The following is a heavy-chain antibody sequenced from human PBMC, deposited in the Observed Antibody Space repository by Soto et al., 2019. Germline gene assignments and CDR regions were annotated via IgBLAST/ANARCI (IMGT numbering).Heavy chain of an antibody. CDR2: IYSGGST. D-gene: IGHD2-2*01. CDR1: GFTVSSNY. V-gene: IGHV3-66*01. J-gene: IGHJ5*02. Sequence: EVQLVESGGGLVQPGGSLRLSCAASGFTVSSNYMSWVRQAPGKGLEWVSVIYSGGSTYYADSVKGRFTISRDNSKNTVYFQMNSLRAEDTAVYYCARVGYCSSTSCYAVGAFWFDPWGQGTLVTVSS. CDR3: ARVGYCSSTSCYAVGAFWFDP.